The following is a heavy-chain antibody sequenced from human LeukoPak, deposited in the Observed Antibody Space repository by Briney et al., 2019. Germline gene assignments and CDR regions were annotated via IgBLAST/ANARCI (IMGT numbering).Heavy chain of an antibody. V-gene: IGHV4-59*01. J-gene: IGHJ2*01. CDR2: IFYTGRT. CDR1: GGSISSYY. Sequence: KPSETLSLTCTVSGGSISSYYWSWIRQPPGKGLEWVGYIFYTGRTNYNPSLKSRVTISIDPSKNQFSLKLTSVTAADTAVYYCARDKRVATSWYFDLWGRGTLVTVSS. CDR3: ARDKRVATSWYFDL. D-gene: IGHD5-24*01.